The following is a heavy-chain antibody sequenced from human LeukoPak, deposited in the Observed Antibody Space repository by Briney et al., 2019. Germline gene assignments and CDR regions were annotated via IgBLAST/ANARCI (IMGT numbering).Heavy chain of an antibody. D-gene: IGHD6-19*01. J-gene: IGHJ4*02. CDR2: IWYDGSNK. CDR3: ARTIAVAGPYYFDY. V-gene: IGHV3-33*01. CDR1: GFTFSSSG. Sequence: HPGGSLRLSCAASGFTFSSSGMHWVRQAPGKGLEWVAVIWYDGSNKYYAESVKGRFTISRDNSKNTLFLQMNSLRADDTAVYYCARTIAVAGPYYFDYWGQGTLVTVSS.